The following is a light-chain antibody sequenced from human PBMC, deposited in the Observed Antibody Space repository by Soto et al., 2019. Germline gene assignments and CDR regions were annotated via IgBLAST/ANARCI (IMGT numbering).Light chain of an antibody. J-gene: IGKJ5*01. CDR1: QSVSSSY. CDR2: GAS. Sequence: EIVLTQSPGTLSLSPGERATLSCRASQSVSSSYLAWYQQEPGQAPRLLIYGASSRATGIPDRFSGSGSGTEFTLTISSLQSEDFAVYYCQQYNNWPPSITFGQGTRLEIK. V-gene: IGKV3-20*01. CDR3: QQYNNWPPSIT.